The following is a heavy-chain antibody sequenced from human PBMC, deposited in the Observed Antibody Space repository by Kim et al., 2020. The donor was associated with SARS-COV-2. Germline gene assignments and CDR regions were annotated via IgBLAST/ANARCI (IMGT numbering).Heavy chain of an antibody. CDR3: ARTQTNWGLSIDY. Sequence: YGESVTGRFTISRDNSKNTLYLQMNSLRAEDTAVYYCARTQTNWGLSIDYWGQGTMVTVSS. D-gene: IGHD7-27*01. V-gene: IGHV3-30*07. J-gene: IGHJ4*02.